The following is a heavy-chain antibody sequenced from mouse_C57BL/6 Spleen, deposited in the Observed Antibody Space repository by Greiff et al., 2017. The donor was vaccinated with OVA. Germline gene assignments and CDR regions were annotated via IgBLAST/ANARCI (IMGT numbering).Heavy chain of an antibody. V-gene: IGHV14-1*01. D-gene: IGHD3-2*02. CDR2: IDPEDGDT. CDR3: TTDSSGYRFAY. Sequence: EVKLQESGAELVRPGASVKLSCTASGFNITDYYMHWVKQRPEQGLEWIGRIDPEDGDTEYAPKFQGKATMTADTSSNTAYLQLSSLTSEDTAVYYCTTDSSGYRFAYWGQGTLVTVSA. CDR1: GFNITDYY. J-gene: IGHJ3*01.